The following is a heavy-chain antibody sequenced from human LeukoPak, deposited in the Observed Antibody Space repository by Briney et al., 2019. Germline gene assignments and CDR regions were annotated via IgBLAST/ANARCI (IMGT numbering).Heavy chain of an antibody. V-gene: IGHV3-23*01. CDR1: GFSFTNYV. CDR2: ISASGSST. Sequence: PGGSLRLSCAASGFSFTNYVMSWVRQAPGKGLEWVSFISASGSSTHYADSVKGRFTISRDNSKNTVHPQIKSLRAEDTATYYCAKGAQYDFWSGYTIEYFDVWGQGTLVSVSS. CDR3: AKGAQYDFWSGYTIEYFDV. J-gene: IGHJ4*02. D-gene: IGHD3-3*01.